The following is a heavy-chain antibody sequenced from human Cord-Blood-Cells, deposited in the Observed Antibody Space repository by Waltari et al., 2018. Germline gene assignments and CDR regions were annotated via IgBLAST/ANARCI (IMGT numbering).Heavy chain of an antibody. CDR3: ARVADYYGSGSYYLDAFDI. J-gene: IGHJ3*02. V-gene: IGHV1-69*01. D-gene: IGHD3-10*01. CDR1: GGTFSSYA. Sequence: QVQLVQSGAEVKKPGSSVKVSCKASGGTFSSYAISWVRQAPGHGLEWMGGIIPIFGTANYAQKFQGRVTITADESTSTAYMELSSLRSEDTAVYYCARVADYYGSGSYYLDAFDIWGQGTMVTVSS. CDR2: IIPIFGTA.